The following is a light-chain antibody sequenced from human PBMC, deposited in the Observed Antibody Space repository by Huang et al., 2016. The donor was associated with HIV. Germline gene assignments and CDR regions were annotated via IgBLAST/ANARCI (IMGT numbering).Light chain of an antibody. CDR1: QAFSDY. CDR3: QQYYVYPWT. Sequence: AIRITQSPSSLSASTGDRVTLTCRTSQAFSDYLAWYQQKPGRAPNIVMYSSSTLQCGLPSRFSGNGSATVFSLTINCLHSEDFATYYCQQYYVYPWTFGQGTKVEI. CDR2: SSS. V-gene: IGKV1-8*01. J-gene: IGKJ1*01.